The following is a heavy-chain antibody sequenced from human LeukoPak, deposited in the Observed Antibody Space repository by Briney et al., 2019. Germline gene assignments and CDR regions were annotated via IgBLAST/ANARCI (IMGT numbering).Heavy chain of an antibody. J-gene: IGHJ6*02. CDR2: ISGSGDIT. D-gene: IGHD6-19*01. CDR3: ARDPGGYSSGWTPYYYYGMDV. CDR1: GFTFSSYA. Sequence: PGGSLRLSCAASGFTFSSYAMSWVRQAPGKGLEWVSAISGSGDITYLADSVKGRFTISRDNSKNTLYLQMNSLRAEDTAVYYCARDPGGYSSGWTPYYYYGMDVWGQGTTVTVSS. V-gene: IGHV3-23*01.